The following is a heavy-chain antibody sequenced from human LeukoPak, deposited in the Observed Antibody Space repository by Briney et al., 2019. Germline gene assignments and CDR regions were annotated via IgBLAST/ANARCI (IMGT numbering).Heavy chain of an antibody. Sequence: PGGSLRLSCAASEFTFSNYALHWVRQAPGKGLQWVAVISYDGNTIHYADSVKGRFIISRDTSKNTLYLQMNSLRAEDTAVYYCARAKNWEFDYWGQGTLVTVSS. J-gene: IGHJ4*02. CDR2: ISYDGNTI. D-gene: IGHD7-27*01. V-gene: IGHV3-30-3*01. CDR3: ARAKNWEFDY. CDR1: EFTFSNYA.